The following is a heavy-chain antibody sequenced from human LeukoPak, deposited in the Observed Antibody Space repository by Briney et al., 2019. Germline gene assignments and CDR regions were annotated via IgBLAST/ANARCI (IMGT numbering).Heavy chain of an antibody. Sequence: ESGPTLVKPTQTLTLTCTFSGFSLRTRGVGVGWIRQPPGKALEWLSLIYWDDDKRYSPSLKSRLTITKDTSKNQVVLTMTNMDPVDTATYYCAHMPSCYCGFDYWGQGTLVTVSS. J-gene: IGHJ4*02. CDR3: AHMPSCYCGFDY. CDR2: IYWDDDK. D-gene: IGHD2-2*01. CDR1: GFSLRTRGVG. V-gene: IGHV2-5*02.